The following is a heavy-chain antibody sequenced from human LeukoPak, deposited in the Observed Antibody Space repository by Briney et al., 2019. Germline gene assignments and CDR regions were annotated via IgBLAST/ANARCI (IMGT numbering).Heavy chain of an antibody. J-gene: IGHJ6*02. CDR3: ARGAGWTYGMDV. CDR1: GFTVSSNY. V-gene: IGHV3-66*01. Sequence: QPGGSLRLSCAASGFTVSSNYMSWVRQAPGEGLEWVSVIYSGGSTYYADSVRGRFTTSRDNSKNTLYLQMNSLRVEDTAVYYCARGAGWTYGMDVWGQGTTVTVSS. CDR2: IYSGGST. D-gene: IGHD6-19*01.